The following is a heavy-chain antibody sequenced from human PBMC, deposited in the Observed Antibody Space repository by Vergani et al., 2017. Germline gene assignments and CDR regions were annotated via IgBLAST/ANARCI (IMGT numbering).Heavy chain of an antibody. D-gene: IGHD3-22*01. V-gene: IGHV5-51*01. J-gene: IGHJ4*02. CDR3: ARLYGRDSSGSKYFDY. CDR1: GYSFTNYW. Sequence: EVKLVQSGAEVKKPGESLKISCQLSGYSFTNYWIGWVRQMPGKGLEWMGIIHPADSDTRYSTSFQGQVTISVDKSISTAYLQRSSLRASDSAMYYCARLYGRDSSGSKYFDYWGQGTLVTVSS. CDR2: IHPADSDT.